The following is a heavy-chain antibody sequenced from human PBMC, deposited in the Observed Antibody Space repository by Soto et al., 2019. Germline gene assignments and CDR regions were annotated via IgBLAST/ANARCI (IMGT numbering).Heavy chain of an antibody. CDR1: GGSISSYY. CDR3: ARGPITMIVVDNWFDP. V-gene: IGHV4-59*01. J-gene: IGHJ5*02. CDR2: IYYSGST. Sequence: PSETLSLTCTVSGGSISSYYWSWIRQPPGKGLEWIGYIYYSGSTNYNPSLKSRVTISVDTSKNQFSLKLSSVTAADTAVYYCARGPITMIVVDNWFDPWGQGTLVTVS. D-gene: IGHD3-22*01.